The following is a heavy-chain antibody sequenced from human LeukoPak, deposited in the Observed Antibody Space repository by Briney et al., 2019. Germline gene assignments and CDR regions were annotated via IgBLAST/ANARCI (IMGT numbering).Heavy chain of an antibody. CDR1: GGSVSSGSYY. V-gene: IGHV4-61*01. Sequence: SETLSLTCTVSGGSVSSGSYYWSWIRQPPGKGLEWIGYIYYSGSSNYNPSLKSRVTISVDTSKNRFSLKLTSVTAADTAVYYCARDYSSSSGFDYWGQGTLVTVSS. CDR3: ARDYSSSSGFDY. D-gene: IGHD6-6*01. J-gene: IGHJ4*02. CDR2: IYYSGSS.